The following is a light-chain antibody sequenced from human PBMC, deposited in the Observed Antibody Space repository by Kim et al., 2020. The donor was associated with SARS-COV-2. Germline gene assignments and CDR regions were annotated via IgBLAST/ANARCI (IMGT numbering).Light chain of an antibody. CDR2: QDT. J-gene: IGLJ2*01. CDR1: NLGDKY. CDR3: QAWDSHAVI. Sequence: SVSPGQTARITCSGNNLGDKYVCWYQQKPGQSPVFFIYQDTVRPSGIPERFSGSSSGNTATLTISGTQAVDEADYYCQAWDSHAVIFGGGTQLTVL. V-gene: IGLV3-1*01.